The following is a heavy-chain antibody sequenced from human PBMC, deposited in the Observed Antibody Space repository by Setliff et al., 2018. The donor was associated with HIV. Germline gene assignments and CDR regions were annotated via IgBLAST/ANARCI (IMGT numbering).Heavy chain of an antibody. J-gene: IGHJ4*02. CDR2: MSGSTGDT. CDR1: GFTFNGYA. Sequence: LRLSCAASGFTFNGYAMSWVRQAPGKGLEWVATMSGSTGDTYYADSVKGRFTISRDNSKNTLSLQMNSLGAEDTAVYYCANRLRGYNKWYYFDYWGQGTLVTVSS. CDR3: ANRLRGYNKWYYFDY. D-gene: IGHD1-1*01. V-gene: IGHV3-23*01.